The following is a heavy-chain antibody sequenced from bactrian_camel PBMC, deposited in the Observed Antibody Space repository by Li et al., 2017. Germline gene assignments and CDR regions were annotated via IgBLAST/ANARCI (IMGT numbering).Heavy chain of an antibody. CDR1: GYSGSC. CDR2: MSLPYGTT. D-gene: IGHD5*01. V-gene: IGHV3S68*01. Sequence: GGSVQAGGSLRLSCVASGYSGSCMGWFRQAPGREREGVATMSLPYGTTVIADSVSGRFTISQDIGKKTIYLQINDLKPEDTAMYYCALDPTHMGWHGGPHFWGRGTQVTVS. J-gene: IGHJ4*01. CDR3: ALDPTHMGWHGGPHF.